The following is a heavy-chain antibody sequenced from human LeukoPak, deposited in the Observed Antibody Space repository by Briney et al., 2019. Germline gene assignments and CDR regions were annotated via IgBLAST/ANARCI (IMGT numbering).Heavy chain of an antibody. J-gene: IGHJ4*02. CDR1: GFTFSSYW. V-gene: IGHV3-74*01. CDR3: ARDGGLRLGELNFDY. CDR2: INSDGSST. D-gene: IGHD3-16*01. Sequence: PGGSLRLSCAASGFTFSSYWMHWVRQAPGKGLVWVSRINSDGSSTSYADSVKGRFTISRDNAKNTLYLQMNSLRAEDTAVYYCARDGGLRLGELNFDYWGQGTLVTVSS.